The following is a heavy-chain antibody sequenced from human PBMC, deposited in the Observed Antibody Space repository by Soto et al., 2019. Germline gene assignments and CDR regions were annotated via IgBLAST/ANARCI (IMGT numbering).Heavy chain of an antibody. CDR1: GFTFSDHY. V-gene: IGHV3-72*01. D-gene: IGHD3-10*01. Sequence: GSLRLSCAASGFTFSDHYMDWVRQAPGKGLEWVGRSKNKAYSYTTEYAASVKGRFTISRDDSKNTLYLQMNSLKTEDTAVYYCTTAGGELLLGYWGHGTLVTVSS. J-gene: IGHJ4*01. CDR2: SKNKAYSYTT. CDR3: TTAGGELLLGY.